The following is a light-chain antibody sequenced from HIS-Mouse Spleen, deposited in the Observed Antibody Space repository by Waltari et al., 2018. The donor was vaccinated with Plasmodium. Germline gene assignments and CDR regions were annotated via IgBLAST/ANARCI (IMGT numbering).Light chain of an antibody. CDR2: KAS. J-gene: IGKJ1*01. Sequence: DIQMTQSPSTLSASVGDRVTITCRASQSISSWLAWYQQNPRKAPKLLIYKASSLESGVPPRFSGSGSGTEFTLTISSLQPDDFATYYCQQYNSYSWTFGQGTKVEIK. CDR3: QQYNSYSWT. V-gene: IGKV1-5*03. CDR1: QSISSW.